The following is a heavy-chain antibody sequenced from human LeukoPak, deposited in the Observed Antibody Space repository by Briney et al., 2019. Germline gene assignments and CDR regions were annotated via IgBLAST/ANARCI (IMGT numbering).Heavy chain of an antibody. CDR2: VNPNSGGT. CDR3: ARETPLASRAFDI. V-gene: IGHV1-2*02. J-gene: IGHJ3*02. CDR1: GYTFTGYY. Sequence: ASVKVSCKASGYTFTGYYMHWVRQAPRQGLDWMGWVNPNSGGTNFAQRFQGRVTMTRDTSISTAYMELSRLRPDDTAVYYCARETPLASRAFDIWGQGTMVTVSS. D-gene: IGHD3-3*02.